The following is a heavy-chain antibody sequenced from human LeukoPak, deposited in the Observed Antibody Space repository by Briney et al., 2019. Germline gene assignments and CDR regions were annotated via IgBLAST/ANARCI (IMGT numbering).Heavy chain of an antibody. CDR1: GGTFSSYA. D-gene: IGHD6-19*01. V-gene: IGHV1-69*05. J-gene: IGHJ3*02. CDR2: IIPIFGTA. CDR3: ARAPISGWAEEAFDI. Sequence: SVKVSCKASGGTFSSYAISWVRQAPGQGLEWMGRIIPIFGTANYAQKSQGRVTITTDESTSTAYMELSSLRSEDTAVYYCARAPISGWAEEAFDIWGQGTMVTVSS.